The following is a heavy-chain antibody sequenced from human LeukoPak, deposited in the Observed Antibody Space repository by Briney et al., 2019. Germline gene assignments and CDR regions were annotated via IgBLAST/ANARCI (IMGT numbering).Heavy chain of an antibody. J-gene: IGHJ4*02. CDR1: GFTFSSYA. CDR3: AKDVPAAYFDY. V-gene: IGHV3-23*01. Sequence: GGSLRLSCTASGFTFSSYAMSWVRQAPGKGLEWVSGIPSSGPITYYADSVKGRFTISRDNSKNTLYLQMNSLRPEDTAVYYCAKDVPAAYFDYWGQGTLVTVSS. CDR2: IPSSGPIT. D-gene: IGHD2-2*01.